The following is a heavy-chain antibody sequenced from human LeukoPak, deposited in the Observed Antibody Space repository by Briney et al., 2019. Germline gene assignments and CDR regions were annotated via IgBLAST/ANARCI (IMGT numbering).Heavy chain of an antibody. D-gene: IGHD3-22*01. CDR2: IYYSGST. J-gene: IGHJ1*01. CDR3: ARGVSYYDSSGYYNEYFQH. CDR1: GGSISSYY. Sequence: SETLSLTCSASGGSISSYYWSWIRQPPGKGLEWVGDIYYSGSTNYNPSLKSRVTISVDTSKNQFSLKLSSVTAADAAVYYCARGVSYYDSSGYYNEYFQHWGQGTLVTVSS. V-gene: IGHV4-59*08.